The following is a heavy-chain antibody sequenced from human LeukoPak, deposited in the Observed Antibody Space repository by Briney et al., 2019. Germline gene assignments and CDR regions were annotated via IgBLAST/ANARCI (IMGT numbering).Heavy chain of an antibody. CDR3: AREYYYGSSGYYGPYFDY. J-gene: IGHJ4*02. Sequence: SQTLSLTCAISGDSVSSNSAAWNWIRQSPSRGLEWLGRTYYRSKWYNDYAVSVKSRITINPDTSKNQFSLQLNSVTPEDTAVYYCAREYYYGSSGYYGPYFDYWGQGTLVTVSS. D-gene: IGHD3-22*01. V-gene: IGHV6-1*01. CDR1: GDSVSSNSAA. CDR2: TYYRSKWYN.